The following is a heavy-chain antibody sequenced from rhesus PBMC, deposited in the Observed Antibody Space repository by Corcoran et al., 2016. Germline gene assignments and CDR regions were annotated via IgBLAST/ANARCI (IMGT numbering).Heavy chain of an antibody. D-gene: IGHD5-24*01. Sequence: QVQLQESGPGVVKPSETLSLTCAVSGGSISDSYRWSWIRQPPGKGLEWIGYIYGSSTSTNYNPSLKSRVTISKDTSKNQFSVKLSSVTAADTAVYHCARHSGPFDYWGQGVLVTVSS. J-gene: IGHJ4*01. V-gene: IGHV4S10*01. CDR1: GGSISDSYR. CDR3: ARHSGPFDY. CDR2: IYGSSTST.